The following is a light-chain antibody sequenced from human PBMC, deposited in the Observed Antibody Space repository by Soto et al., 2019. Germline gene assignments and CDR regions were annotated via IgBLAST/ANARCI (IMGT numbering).Light chain of an antibody. CDR3: QHYNNWPPGT. CDR1: QSVSTN. Sequence: DIVMTQSPVTLSVSPGERATLSCRASQSVSTNLAWYQQRPGQAPRLLIYGASARATDIPARFSGSGSGTECTLTISSLQSEDFAVYYCQHYNNWPPGTFGQGTILEIK. V-gene: IGKV3-15*01. CDR2: GAS. J-gene: IGKJ2*01.